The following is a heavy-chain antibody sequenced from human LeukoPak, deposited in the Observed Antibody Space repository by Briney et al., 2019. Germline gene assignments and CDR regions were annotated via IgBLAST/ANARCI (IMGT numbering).Heavy chain of an antibody. CDR1: RFTFSSYG. Sequence: GGSLRLSCAASRFTFSSYGMHWVRQAPGKGLEWVAVISYDGSNKYYADSVKGRFTISRDNSKNTLYLQMNSLRAEDTAVYYCAKGEDIVVVPVDYYYYYGMDVWGQGTTVTVSS. CDR2: ISYDGSNK. D-gene: IGHD2-2*01. CDR3: AKGEDIVVVPVDYYYYYGMDV. V-gene: IGHV3-30*18. J-gene: IGHJ6*02.